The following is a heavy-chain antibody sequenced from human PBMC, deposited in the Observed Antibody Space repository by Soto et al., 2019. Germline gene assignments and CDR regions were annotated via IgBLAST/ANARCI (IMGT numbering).Heavy chain of an antibody. CDR1: GYTFTSYY. CDR3: AREAATGAFDI. V-gene: IGHV1-46*03. Sequence: QVQLVQSGAEVKKPGASVKVSCKASGYTFTSYYMHWVRQAPGQGLEWMGIINPSGGSTSYAQKCQGRVTMTRDTSTSTVYMELSSLRSEDTAVYYCAREAATGAFDIWGQGTMVTVSS. D-gene: IGHD2-15*01. J-gene: IGHJ3*02. CDR2: INPSGGST.